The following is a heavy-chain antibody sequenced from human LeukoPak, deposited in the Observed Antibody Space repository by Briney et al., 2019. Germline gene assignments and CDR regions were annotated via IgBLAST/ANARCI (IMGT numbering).Heavy chain of an antibody. CDR3: ARGSDLIYRCLAY. J-gene: IGHJ4*02. V-gene: IGHV4-34*01. D-gene: IGHD2-2*02. Sequence: SETLSLTCAVYGGSFSGYYWSWVRQPPGKGLEWIGEINHSGSTDYNPSLKSRVTISVDTPKNQFSLKLSSVTAADTAVYYCARGSDLIYRCLAYWGQGTLVTVSS. CDR2: INHSGST. CDR1: GGSFSGYY.